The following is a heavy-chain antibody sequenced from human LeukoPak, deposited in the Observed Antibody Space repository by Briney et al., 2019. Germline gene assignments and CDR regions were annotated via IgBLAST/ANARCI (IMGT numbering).Heavy chain of an antibody. D-gene: IGHD5-18*01. J-gene: IGHJ4*02. V-gene: IGHV3-23*01. CDR2: ISGSTENT. CDR3: AKDRSWYSYGPDY. CDR1: GFTFSNYA. Sequence: GGSLRLSCAASGFTFSNYAMSWVRQAPGKGLEWVSTISGSTENTYYADSVKGRFTISRDNSKNTLYLQMNSLRAEDTAVYYCAKDRSWYSYGPDYWGQGTLVTVSS.